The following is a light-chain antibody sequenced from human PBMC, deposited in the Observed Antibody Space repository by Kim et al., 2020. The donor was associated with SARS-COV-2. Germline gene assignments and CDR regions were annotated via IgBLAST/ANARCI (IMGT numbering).Light chain of an antibody. CDR3: QRADSFPLG. V-gene: IGKV1-12*01. Sequence: ACVGNRVTITCRPRQDISSWLAWFQQKPGKAPKLLISAASSLQSGVPSRFSGSGSGTAFTLTISSLQPEDFASYYCQRADSFPLGFGGGTKVDIK. CDR2: AAS. J-gene: IGKJ4*01. CDR1: QDISSW.